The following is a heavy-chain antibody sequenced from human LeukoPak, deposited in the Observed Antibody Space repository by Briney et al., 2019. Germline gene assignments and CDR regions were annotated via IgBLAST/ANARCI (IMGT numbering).Heavy chain of an antibody. Sequence: GASVKVSCKASGYTFTSYGIGWVRQAPGQGLEWMGWISAYNGNTNYAQKLQGRVTMTTDTSTSTAYMELRSLRSDDTAVYYCARGVRGYSYGYFGDYWGQGTLVTVSS. D-gene: IGHD5-18*01. V-gene: IGHV1-18*01. CDR2: ISAYNGNT. CDR1: GYTFTSYG. J-gene: IGHJ4*02. CDR3: ARGVRGYSYGYFGDY.